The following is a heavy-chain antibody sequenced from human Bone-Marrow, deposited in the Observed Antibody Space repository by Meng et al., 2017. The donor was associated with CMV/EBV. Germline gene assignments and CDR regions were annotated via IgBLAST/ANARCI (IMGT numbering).Heavy chain of an antibody. J-gene: IGHJ6*02. V-gene: IGHV3-30*04. CDR2: ISYDGSNK. CDR1: GFTFGDYA. D-gene: IGHD5-18*01. Sequence: GGSLRLSCTVSGFTFGDYAMHWVRQAPGKGLEWVAVISYDGSNKYYADSVKGRFTISRDNSKNTLYLQMNSLRAEDTAVYYCARDFDVRIQLWPTYYYYYYGMDVWGQGNTVPVSS. CDR3: ARDFDVRIQLWPTYYYYYYGMDV.